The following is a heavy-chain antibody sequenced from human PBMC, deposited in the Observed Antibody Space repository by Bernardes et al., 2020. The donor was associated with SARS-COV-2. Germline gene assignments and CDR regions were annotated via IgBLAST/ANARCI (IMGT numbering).Heavy chain of an antibody. D-gene: IGHD3-10*01. CDR3: ARSEPTWFGESKGTVIYYYNGMDV. J-gene: IGHJ6*02. CDR2: ISAYNGNT. Sequence: ASVKVSCKASGYTFTSYGISWVRQAPGQGLEWMGWISAYNGNTNYAQKLQGRVTMTTDTSTSTAYMELRSLRSDDTAVYYCARSEPTWFGESKGTVIYYYNGMDVWGQGTTVTVSS. CDR1: GYTFTSYG. V-gene: IGHV1-18*01.